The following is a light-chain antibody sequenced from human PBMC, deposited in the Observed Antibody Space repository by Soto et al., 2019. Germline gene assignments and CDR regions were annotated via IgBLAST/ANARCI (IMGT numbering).Light chain of an antibody. CDR3: SSCAGSNNDPDV. CDR2: EIN. CDR1: SSDVGAYDY. Sequence: QSALTQPPSASGSPGQSVTISCTGTSSDVGAYDYVSWYQQHPGKAPKLMIYEINKRPPGVPDRVSGSKSGNTASLAVSGLQAEDEAEYYCSSCAGSNNDPDVFGTGTKLTVL. V-gene: IGLV2-8*01. J-gene: IGLJ1*01.